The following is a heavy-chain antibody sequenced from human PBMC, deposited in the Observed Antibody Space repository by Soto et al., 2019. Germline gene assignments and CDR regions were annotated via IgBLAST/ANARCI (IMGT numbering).Heavy chain of an antibody. J-gene: IGHJ6*02. Sequence: QVQLVESGGGVVQPGRSLRLSCAASGFTFSSYGMHWVRQAPGKGLEWVAVIWYDGSNKYYADSVKGRFTISRDNSKNTLYLQMNSLRAEDTAVYYCAREQASSGGGMDVWGQGTTVTVSS. CDR3: AREQASSGGGMDV. V-gene: IGHV3-33*01. CDR1: GFTFSSYG. D-gene: IGHD3-10*01. CDR2: IWYDGSNK.